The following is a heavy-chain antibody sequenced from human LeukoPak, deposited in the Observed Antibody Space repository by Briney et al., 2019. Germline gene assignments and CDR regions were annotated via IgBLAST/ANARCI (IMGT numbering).Heavy chain of an antibody. CDR2: ISSGSSNK. CDR1: GFTFSSYS. J-gene: IGHJ4*02. CDR3: ARVGYDILTGYLDY. V-gene: IGHV3-48*04. Sequence: GGSLRLSCVASGFTFSSYSMNWVRQTPEKGLEWVSYISSGSSNKYYADSVKGRFTISRDNAKNSLYLQMNSLRAEDTAVYYCARVGYDILTGYLDYWGQGTLVTVSS. D-gene: IGHD3-9*01.